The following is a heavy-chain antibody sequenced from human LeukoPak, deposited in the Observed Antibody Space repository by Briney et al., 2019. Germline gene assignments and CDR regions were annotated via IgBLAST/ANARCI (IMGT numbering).Heavy chain of an antibody. J-gene: IGHJ4*02. CDR3: ARLLHYYDSSGYYYYFDY. D-gene: IGHD3-22*01. CDR2: ADHSGST. Sequence: PSETLSLTCAVYGGSFSNHYWTWIRQPPGKGLEWIGEADHSGSTHYNPSLRSRVTISVDTSKNQFSLKLSSVTAADTAVYYCARLLHYYDSSGYYYYFDYWGQGTLVTVSS. V-gene: IGHV4-34*01. CDR1: GGSFSNHY.